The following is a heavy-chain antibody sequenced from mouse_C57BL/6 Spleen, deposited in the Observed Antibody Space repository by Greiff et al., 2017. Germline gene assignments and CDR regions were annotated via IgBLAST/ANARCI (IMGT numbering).Heavy chain of an antibody. Sequence: QVQLKESGAELMTPWASVSLSCKATGYTFTGYWIEWVQQRPGHGLEWIGEILPGSGSTNYYEQFKGKATFTADTYSNTAFMQLSSLTTEDSAVDNCAGPITEPPLDDWGKGTTRTVSS. V-gene: IGHV1-9*01. CDR3: AGPITEPPLDD. J-gene: IGHJ2*01. CDR1: GYTFTGYW. CDR2: ILPGSGST. D-gene: IGHD1-3*01.